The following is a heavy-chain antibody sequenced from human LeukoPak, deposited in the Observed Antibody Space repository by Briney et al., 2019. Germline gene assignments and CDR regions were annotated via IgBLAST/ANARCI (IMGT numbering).Heavy chain of an antibody. Sequence: GSPGLFCSGSWFPFKSLCLHWVRQGPGKGLEGVAVILYDGSNKYYADSVKGRFTISRDNSKNTLYLQMNSLRAEDTAVYYCAKDIASRQLRVYYFDYWGQGTLVTVSS. CDR3: AKDIASRQLRVYYFDY. V-gene: IGHV3-30*18. CDR1: WFPFKSLC. D-gene: IGHD2-8*01. J-gene: IGHJ4*02. CDR2: ILYDGSNK.